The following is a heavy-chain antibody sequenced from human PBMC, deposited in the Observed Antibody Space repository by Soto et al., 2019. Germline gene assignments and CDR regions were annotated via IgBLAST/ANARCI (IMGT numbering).Heavy chain of an antibody. CDR1: GGSISSGDYY. J-gene: IGHJ6*02. D-gene: IGHD3-3*01. Sequence: SETLSLTCTVSGGSISSGDYYWSWIRQPPGKGLERIGYIYYSGSTYYNPSLKSRVTISVDTSKNQFSLKLSSVTAADTAVYYCARSKYYDFWSGYPPVQLYYYGMDVWGQGTTGTVSS. V-gene: IGHV4-30-4*01. CDR3: ARSKYYDFWSGYPPVQLYYYGMDV. CDR2: IYYSGST.